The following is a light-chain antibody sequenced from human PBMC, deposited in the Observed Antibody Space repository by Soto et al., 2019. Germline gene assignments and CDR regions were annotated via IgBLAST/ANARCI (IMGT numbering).Light chain of an antibody. V-gene: IGKV1-39*01. CDR3: QQSYTPLPIT. J-gene: IGKJ5*01. Sequence: DIQMTQSPSSLSASGGDRVTITCQASQDINSYLNWFQQKPGKAPELLIYSASRLQSGVPSRFGGRGSGTDFTLTISDLQPADFATYYCQQSYTPLPITFGLGTRLE. CDR2: SAS. CDR1: QDINSY.